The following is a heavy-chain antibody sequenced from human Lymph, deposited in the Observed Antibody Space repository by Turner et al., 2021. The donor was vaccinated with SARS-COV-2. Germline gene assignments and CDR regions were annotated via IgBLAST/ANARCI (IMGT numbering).Heavy chain of an antibody. D-gene: IGHD2-2*01. CDR3: ARVIPAGWYYFDY. J-gene: IGHJ4*02. Sequence: QVQLQEPGPGLVKPSETLSLTCTVSGGSISSYYWSWIRQPPGKGLEWIGYIFYSGSTIYNPSLKSRVTISVDTSKNQFSLKLSSVTAADTAVYYCARVIPAGWYYFDYWGQGTLVTVSS. CDR2: IFYSGST. CDR1: GGSISSYY. V-gene: IGHV4-59*01.